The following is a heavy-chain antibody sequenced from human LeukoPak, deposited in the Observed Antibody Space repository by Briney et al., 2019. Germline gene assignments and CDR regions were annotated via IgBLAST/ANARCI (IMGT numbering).Heavy chain of an antibody. CDR1: GGSISSSSYY. CDR2: IYYSGST. Sequence: TSETLSLTCTVSGGSISSSSYYWGWIRQPPGKGLEWIGSIYYSGSTYYNPSLKSRVTISVDTSKNQFSLKLSSVTAADTAVYYCARGLMYYDILTGYYQDAFDIWGQGTMVTVSS. V-gene: IGHV4-39*01. CDR3: ARGLMYYDILTGYYQDAFDI. D-gene: IGHD3-9*01. J-gene: IGHJ3*02.